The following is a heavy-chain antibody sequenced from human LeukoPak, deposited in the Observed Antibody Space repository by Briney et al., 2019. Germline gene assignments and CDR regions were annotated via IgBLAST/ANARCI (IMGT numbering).Heavy chain of an antibody. Sequence: ASVKVSCKASGYTFTSYAMNWVRQAPGQGLEWMGWINTNTGNPTYAQGFTGRFVFSLDTSVSTAYLQISSLKAEDTAVYYCARDSPLKYCSGGSCYGRGTDRSPRNNWFDPWGQGTLVTVSS. V-gene: IGHV7-4-1*02. CDR3: ARDSPLKYCSGGSCYGRGTDRSPRNNWFDP. J-gene: IGHJ5*02. D-gene: IGHD2-15*01. CDR1: GYTFTSYA. CDR2: INTNTGNP.